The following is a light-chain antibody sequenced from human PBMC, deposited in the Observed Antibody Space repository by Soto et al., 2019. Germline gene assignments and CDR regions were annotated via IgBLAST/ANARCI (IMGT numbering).Light chain of an antibody. J-gene: IGLJ1*01. Sequence: QSALTQPASVSGSPGQSITISCTGTNSDIGDYNYVSWSQQHPGKAPKLVIYEVTNRPSGISNRFSGSKSGNTASLTISGLQAEDEAEYFCISYKTDDTFLFGTGTKLTVL. CDR2: EVT. V-gene: IGLV2-14*01. CDR3: ISYKTDDTFL. CDR1: NSDIGDYNY.